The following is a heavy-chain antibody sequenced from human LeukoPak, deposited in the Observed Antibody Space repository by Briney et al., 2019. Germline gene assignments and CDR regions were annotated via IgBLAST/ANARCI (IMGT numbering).Heavy chain of an antibody. CDR3: ASARRQLVQYYFDY. CDR1: GGTFSSYA. Sequence: SSVKVSCKASGGTFSSYAISWVRQAPGQGLEWMGGIIPIFGTANYAQKFQGRVTITADESTSTAYMELSSLRSEDTAVYYYASARRQLVQYYFDYWGQGTLVTVSS. J-gene: IGHJ4*02. CDR2: IIPIFGTA. V-gene: IGHV1-69*01. D-gene: IGHD6-13*01.